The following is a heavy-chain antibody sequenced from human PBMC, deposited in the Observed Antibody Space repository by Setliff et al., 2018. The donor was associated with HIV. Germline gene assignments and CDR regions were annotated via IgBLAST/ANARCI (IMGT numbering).Heavy chain of an antibody. CDR2: IHTSGNA. CDR1: GGSISSGTYF. V-gene: IGHV4-61*09. J-gene: IGHJ4*02. D-gene: IGHD6-19*01. CDR3: ARSLLPSITVAGTIGY. Sequence: PSETLSLTCTVSGGSISSGTYFWSWIRQPAGKGLEWIGHIHTSGNANYNPSLNSRVTISVDTSKNHFSLKLSSVTAADTAVCYCARSLLPSITVAGTIGYWGQGSLVTVSS.